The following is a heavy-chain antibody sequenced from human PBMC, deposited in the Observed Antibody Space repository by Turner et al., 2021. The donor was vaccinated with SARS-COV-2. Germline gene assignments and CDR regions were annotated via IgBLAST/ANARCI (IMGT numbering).Heavy chain of an antibody. CDR3: ARDHRPVVVPAAKRAGSYYYGMDV. CDR1: GFTFSRYS. CDR2: ISSSSSYI. J-gene: IGHJ6*02. Sequence: VQLVASVGGLFKPGGSLRLSCSPSGFTFSRYSLNWVRQAPGKGLEWVSSISSSSSYIYYADSVKGRFTNSRDNAKNSLYLQMNSLRAEDTAVYYCARDHRPVVVPAAKRAGSYYYGMDVWGQGTTVTVSS. V-gene: IGHV3-21*01. D-gene: IGHD2-2*01.